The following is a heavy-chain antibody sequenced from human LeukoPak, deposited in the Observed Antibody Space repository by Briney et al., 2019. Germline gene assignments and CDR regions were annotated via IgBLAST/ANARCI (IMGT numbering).Heavy chain of an antibody. CDR2: IHHSGGT. CDR1: GYSISSGYY. J-gene: IGHJ1*01. D-gene: IGHD4-23*01. CDR3: ARAYGGNSQYFQH. Sequence: PSETLSLTCTVSGYSISSGYYWGWIRQPPGKGLEWIGSIHHSGGTNYNPSLKSRVTISLDTSKNQFSLKLSSVTAADTAVYYCARAYGGNSQYFQHWGQGTLVPVSS. V-gene: IGHV4-38-2*02.